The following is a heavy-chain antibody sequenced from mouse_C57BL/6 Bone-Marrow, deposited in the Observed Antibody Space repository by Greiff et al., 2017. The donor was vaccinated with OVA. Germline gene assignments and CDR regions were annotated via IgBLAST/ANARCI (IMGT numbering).Heavy chain of an antibody. CDR2: IDPNSGGT. Sequence: QVQLQQPGAELVKPGASVKLSCKAYGYTFTSYWMHWVKQRPGRGLEWIGRIDPNSGGTKYNEKFKSKATLTVDKPSSTAYMQLRSLTSEDSAVYDCVRSGWLPYYLDYWGQGTTLTVSS. J-gene: IGHJ2*01. V-gene: IGHV1-72*01. CDR1: GYTFTSYW. D-gene: IGHD2-3*01. CDR3: VRSGWLPYYLDY.